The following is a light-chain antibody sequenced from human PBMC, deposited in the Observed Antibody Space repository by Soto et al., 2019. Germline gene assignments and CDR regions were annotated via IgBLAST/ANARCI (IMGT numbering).Light chain of an antibody. Sequence: QLVLTQPPSASGTPGQRVTISCSGSSSNIGSNYVYWYQQLPGTAPKLLIYRNNQRPSGVPDRFSGSKSGPSASLAISGLRSEDEADSYCAAWDDSLSGVVFGGGTKLTVL. CDR3: AAWDDSLSGVV. CDR1: SSNIGSNY. V-gene: IGLV1-47*01. J-gene: IGLJ2*01. CDR2: RNN.